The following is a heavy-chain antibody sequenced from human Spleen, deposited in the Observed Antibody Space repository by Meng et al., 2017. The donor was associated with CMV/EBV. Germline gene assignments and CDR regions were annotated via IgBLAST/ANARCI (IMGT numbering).Heavy chain of an antibody. J-gene: IGHJ4*02. CDR1: GFTFSSYW. V-gene: IGHV3-7*03. D-gene: IGHD3-3*01. CDR3: AKDQDYDFWSGYRIGYFDY. Sequence: GESLKISCAASGFTFSSYWMSWVRQAPGKGLEWVANIKQDGSEKYYVDSVKGRFTIFRDNAKNLLYLQMYNLRAEDTAVYYCAKDQDYDFWSGYRIGYFDYWGQGTLVTVSS. CDR2: IKQDGSEK.